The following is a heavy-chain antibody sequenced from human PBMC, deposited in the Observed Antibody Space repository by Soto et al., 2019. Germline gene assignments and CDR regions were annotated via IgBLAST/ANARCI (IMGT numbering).Heavy chain of an antibody. CDR3: AKDRDPDGIWTFDS. J-gene: IGHJ5*01. CDR1: GFTFRTFT. Sequence: EHGGQLVQPGESLRLSCAASGFTFRTFTMNWVRQAPGKGLEWVSGIIGGDGDKFYSDSVKGRFTSSRDKSKDMLFLQMSSLRVDDTAVYYCAKDRDPDGIWTFDSWGQGTLVTVSS. D-gene: IGHD3-9*01. CDR2: IIGGDGDK. V-gene: IGHV3-23*01.